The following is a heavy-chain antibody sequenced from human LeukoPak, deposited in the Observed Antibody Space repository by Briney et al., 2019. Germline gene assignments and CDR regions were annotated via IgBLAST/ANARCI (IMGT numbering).Heavy chain of an antibody. CDR1: GFAFSNYW. CDR3: ARVVSAAGYDY. Sequence: GGSLRLSCAASGFAFSNYWMHWVRQIPGKGLVWVSRTNNDGSSATYADSVQGRFTISRDNAKNTLYLQMSGLGAEDTAVYYCARVVSAAGYDYWGQGTLVTVSS. D-gene: IGHD2-2*01. V-gene: IGHV3-74*01. CDR2: TNNDGSSA. J-gene: IGHJ4*02.